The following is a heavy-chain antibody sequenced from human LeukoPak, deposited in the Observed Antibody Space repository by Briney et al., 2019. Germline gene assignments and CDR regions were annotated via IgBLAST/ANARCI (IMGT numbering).Heavy chain of an antibody. CDR2: IKYSGST. D-gene: IGHD4-17*01. Sequence: SETLSLTCTVSGGSTSSSSYYWSWIRQPPGKGLEWIGEIKYSGSTNYNPSLKSRVTISVDTSKNQFFLKVSSVTAADTAVYYCARGSTVTTWRWFDPWGQGNLVTVSS. CDR3: ARGSTVTTWRWFDP. V-gene: IGHV4-39*07. CDR1: GGSTSSSSYY. J-gene: IGHJ5*02.